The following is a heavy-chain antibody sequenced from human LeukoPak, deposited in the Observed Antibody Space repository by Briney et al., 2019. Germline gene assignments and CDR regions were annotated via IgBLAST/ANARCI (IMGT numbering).Heavy chain of an antibody. CDR2: IYYSGST. J-gene: IGHJ3*02. D-gene: IGHD6-19*01. CDR1: GGSISSYY. CDR3: ARTTGYSSPGDI. Sequence: NPSETLSLTCTVSGGSISSYYWSWIRQPPGKGLEWIGYIYYSGSTNYNPSLKSRVTISVDTSKNQFSLKLSSVTAADTAVYYCARTTGYSSPGDIWGQGTMATVSS. V-gene: IGHV4-59*08.